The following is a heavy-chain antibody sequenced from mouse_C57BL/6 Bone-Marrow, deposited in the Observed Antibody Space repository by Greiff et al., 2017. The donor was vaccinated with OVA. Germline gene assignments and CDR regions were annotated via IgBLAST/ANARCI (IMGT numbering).Heavy chain of an antibody. CDR1: GFTFSSYA. Sequence: EVKLVESGEGLVKPGGSLKLSCAASGFTFSSYAMSWVRQTPEKRLEWVAYISSGGDYIYYADTVKGRFTISRDNARNTLYLQMSSLKSEDTAVYYCTRDHYYGSSYSYAMDYWGQGTSVTVSS. D-gene: IGHD1-1*01. J-gene: IGHJ4*01. V-gene: IGHV5-9-1*02. CDR2: ISSGGDYI. CDR3: TRDHYYGSSYSYAMDY.